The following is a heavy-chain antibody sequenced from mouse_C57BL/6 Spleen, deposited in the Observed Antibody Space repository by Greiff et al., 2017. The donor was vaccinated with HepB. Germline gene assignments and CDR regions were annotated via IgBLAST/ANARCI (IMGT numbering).Heavy chain of an antibody. J-gene: IGHJ2*01. D-gene: IGHD6-5*01. Sequence: EVHLVESGGGLVKPGGSLKLSCAASGFTFSSYAMSWVRQTPEKRLEWVATISDGGSYTYYPDNVKGRFTISRDNAKNNLYLQMSHLKSEDTAMYYCARVSYAFDYWGQGTTLTVSS. V-gene: IGHV5-4*01. CDR3: ARVSYAFDY. CDR1: GFTFSSYA. CDR2: ISDGGSYT.